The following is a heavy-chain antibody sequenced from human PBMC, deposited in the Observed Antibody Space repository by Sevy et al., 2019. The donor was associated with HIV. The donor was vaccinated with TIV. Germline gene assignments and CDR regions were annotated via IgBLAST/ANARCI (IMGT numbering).Heavy chain of an antibody. CDR2: IWSNGSTK. J-gene: IGHJ4*02. Sequence: GGSLRLSCAASGFTFSSYGMHWVRQAPGKGLEWAAVIWSNGSTKYYADSVKGRFPISRDNSKNTLYLQMNSMRAEDTAVYYCASEVGFCSGGSCYLPLDYWGQRTLLTVSS. CDR1: GFTFSSYG. D-gene: IGHD2-15*01. CDR3: ASEVGFCSGGSCYLPLDY. V-gene: IGHV3-33*01.